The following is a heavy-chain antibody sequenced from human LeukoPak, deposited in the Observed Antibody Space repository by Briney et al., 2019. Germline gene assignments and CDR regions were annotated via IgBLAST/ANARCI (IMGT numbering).Heavy chain of an antibody. V-gene: IGHV3-21*01. Sequence: GGTLRLSCAASGFTFSNYGMSWVRQAPGKGLEWVSSITSSSIYKYYADSMKGRFTISRDNAKNSLYLQMDSLRAEDTAVYYCARDGIMEYWGQGTLVTVSS. CDR3: ARDGIMEY. D-gene: IGHD3-16*01. CDR1: GFTFSNYG. J-gene: IGHJ4*02. CDR2: ITSSSIYK.